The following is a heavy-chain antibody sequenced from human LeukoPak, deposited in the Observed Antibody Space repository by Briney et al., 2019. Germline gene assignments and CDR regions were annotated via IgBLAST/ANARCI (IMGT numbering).Heavy chain of an antibody. Sequence: GGSLRHSCAASGFTFRDYWMTWVRQAAGKGLEWVASIEPDGSEKYYADSVKGRFTLSRDNVENSLYLQMNTLRVDDTAVYYCAQGHYHMDVGGHGTTVTVSS. CDR2: IEPDGSEK. J-gene: IGHJ6*02. V-gene: IGHV3-7*01. CDR3: AQGHYHMDV. CDR1: GFTFRDYW.